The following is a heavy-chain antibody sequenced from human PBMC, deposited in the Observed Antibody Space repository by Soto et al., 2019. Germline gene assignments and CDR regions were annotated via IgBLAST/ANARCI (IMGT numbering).Heavy chain of an antibody. CDR1: GFTFSSYA. V-gene: IGHV3-23*01. J-gene: IGHJ6*02. CDR2: ISGSGGST. Sequence: LRLSCAASGFTFSSYAMSWVRQAPVKGLEWVSAISGSGGSTYYADSVKGRFTISRDNSKNTLYLQMNSLRAEDTAVYYCAITHDSGYYGSGGNYGMDVWGQGTTVSVSS. D-gene: IGHD3-10*01. CDR3: AITHDSGYYGSGGNYGMDV.